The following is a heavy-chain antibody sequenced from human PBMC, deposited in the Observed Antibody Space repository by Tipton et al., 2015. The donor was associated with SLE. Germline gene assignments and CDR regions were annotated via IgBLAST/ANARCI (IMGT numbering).Heavy chain of an antibody. CDR2: IYTSGST. V-gene: IGHV4-61*09. Sequence: TLSLTCTVSGDSISSGSYYWSWIRQPAGKGLEWIGHIYTSGSTDYNPSLKSRVTISVDTSKNQFSLKLSSVTAADTAVYYCARGGGDSSSCQDFDRWGQGTLVTVSS. D-gene: IGHD6-13*01. CDR1: GDSISSGSYY. CDR3: ARGGGDSSSCQDFDR. J-gene: IGHJ4*02.